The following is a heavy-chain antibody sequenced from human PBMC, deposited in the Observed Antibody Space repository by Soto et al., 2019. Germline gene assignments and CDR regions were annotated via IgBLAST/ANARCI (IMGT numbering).Heavy chain of an antibody. J-gene: IGHJ4*02. V-gene: IGHV3-30-3*01. CDR3: ARGEPVGATSWSDYFDY. Sequence: GSLRLSCAASGFTFSSYAMHWVRQAPGKGLEWVAVISYDGSNKYYADSVKGRFTISRDNSKNTLYLQMNSLRAEDTAVYYCARGEPVGATSWSDYFDYWGQGTLVTVSS. D-gene: IGHD1-26*01. CDR2: ISYDGSNK. CDR1: GFTFSSYA.